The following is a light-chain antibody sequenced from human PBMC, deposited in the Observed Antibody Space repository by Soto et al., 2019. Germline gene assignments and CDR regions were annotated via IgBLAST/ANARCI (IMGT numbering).Light chain of an antibody. CDR2: EVN. CDR3: SSYAGNNNLV. V-gene: IGLV2-8*01. J-gene: IGLJ3*02. Sequence: QSVLTQPPSASGSPGQSVTISCIGTSSDVGGYNFVSWYQKSPGKAPKLMIYEVNKPPSGVPDRFSGSKSDNTASLTISGRQAEEEADYYCSSYAGNNNLVFGGGTKLTVL. CDR1: SSDVGGYNF.